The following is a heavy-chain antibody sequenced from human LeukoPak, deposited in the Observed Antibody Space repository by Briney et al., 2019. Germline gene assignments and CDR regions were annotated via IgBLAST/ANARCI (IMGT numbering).Heavy chain of an antibody. CDR3: AKVYVWNEYYFDY. Sequence: GETLRLSCAASGFTFSTYAMNWVRQAPGKGLEWVSTINHNGGNTYYADSVKGRFTISRDNSKNTLYLQMNSLRAEDTAVYYCAKVYVWNEYYFDYWGQGTLVTVSS. CDR1: GFTFSTYA. J-gene: IGHJ4*02. V-gene: IGHV3-23*01. CDR2: INHNGGNT. D-gene: IGHD1-1*01.